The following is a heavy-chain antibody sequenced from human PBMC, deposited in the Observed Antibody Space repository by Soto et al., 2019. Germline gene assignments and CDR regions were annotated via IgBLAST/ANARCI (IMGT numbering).Heavy chain of an antibody. CDR2: ISWNSGSI. CDR3: AKDMGPYIVVVVATTSDYYGMDV. V-gene: IGHV3-9*01. D-gene: IGHD2-15*01. Sequence: EVQLVESGGGLVQPGRSLRLSCAASGFTFDDYAMHWVRQAPGKGLEWVSGISWNSGSIGYADSVKGRFTISRDNAKNSLYLQMNSLRAEDTALYYCAKDMGPYIVVVVATTSDYYGMDVWGQGTTVTVSS. CDR1: GFTFDDYA. J-gene: IGHJ6*02.